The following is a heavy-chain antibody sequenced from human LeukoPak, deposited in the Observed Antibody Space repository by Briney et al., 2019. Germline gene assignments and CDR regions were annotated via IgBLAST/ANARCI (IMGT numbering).Heavy chain of an antibody. D-gene: IGHD3-10*01. CDR1: GGSFSGYY. CDR3: ARGNPVLLWFGAGDV. J-gene: IGHJ6*04. Sequence: SETLSLTCAVYGGSFSGYYWSWIRQPPGKGLEWIGYIYYSGSTNYNPSLKSRVTISVDTSKNQFSLKLSSVTAADTAVYYCARGNPVLLWFGAGDVWGKGTTVTISS. V-gene: IGHV4-59*01. CDR2: IYYSGST.